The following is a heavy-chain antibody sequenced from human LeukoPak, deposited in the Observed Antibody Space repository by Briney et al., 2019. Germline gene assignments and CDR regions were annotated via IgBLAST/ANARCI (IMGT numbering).Heavy chain of an antibody. CDR3: ARSPGEKGLLLRYDAFDI. Sequence: GGSLRLSCAASGFIFSDYYMSWIRQAPGKGLEWVSVIYSGGSTYYADSVKGRFTISRDNSKNTLYLQMNSLRAEDTAVYYCARSPGEKGLLLRYDAFDIWGQGTMVTVSS. CDR2: IYSGGST. J-gene: IGHJ3*02. V-gene: IGHV3-53*01. D-gene: IGHD3-22*01. CDR1: GFIFSDYY.